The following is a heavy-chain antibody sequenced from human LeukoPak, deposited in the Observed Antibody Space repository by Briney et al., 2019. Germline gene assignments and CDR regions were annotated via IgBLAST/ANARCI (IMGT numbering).Heavy chain of an antibody. CDR3: ASLGDFWSTY. Sequence: SETLSLTCTVSGGSISSYYWSWIRQPPGKGLEWIGYIYYSGSTNYNPSLKSRVTISVDTSKNQFSLKLSSVTAADTAVYYCASLGDFWSTYWGQGTLVTVSP. CDR1: GGSISSYY. J-gene: IGHJ4*02. CDR2: IYYSGST. D-gene: IGHD3-3*01. V-gene: IGHV4-59*01.